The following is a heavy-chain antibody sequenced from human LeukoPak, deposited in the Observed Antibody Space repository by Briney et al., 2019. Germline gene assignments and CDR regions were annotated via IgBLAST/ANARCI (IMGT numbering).Heavy chain of an antibody. J-gene: IGHJ4*02. D-gene: IGHD3-10*01. CDR3: ARVLRPMASQYYFDY. CDR1: GASINTYY. V-gene: IGHV4-59*01. CDR2: IYYSGTT. Sequence: PSETLSLTCTVSGASINTYYWSWIRQPPGKGLKWIGYIYYSGTTSYNPSLKPRITISIDTSKNQFSLKLSSVTAADTAVYYCARVLRPMASQYYFDYWGQGTLVTVSS.